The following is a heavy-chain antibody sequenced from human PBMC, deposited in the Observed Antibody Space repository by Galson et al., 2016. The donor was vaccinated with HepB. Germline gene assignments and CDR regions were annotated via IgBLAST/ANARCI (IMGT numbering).Heavy chain of an antibody. D-gene: IGHD1-14*01. Sequence: SLRLSCAASGFTFSHYGMHWVRQAPGMGLEWVAAISYDGSNKYLADSVKGRFTISRGNSKNTLYLQMNSLRAEDTAVYFCAKDHDTRKADNAPLWWGQGTLVTVSS. J-gene: IGHJ4*02. CDR2: ISYDGSNK. V-gene: IGHV3-30*18. CDR1: GFTFSHYG. CDR3: AKDHDTRKADNAPLW.